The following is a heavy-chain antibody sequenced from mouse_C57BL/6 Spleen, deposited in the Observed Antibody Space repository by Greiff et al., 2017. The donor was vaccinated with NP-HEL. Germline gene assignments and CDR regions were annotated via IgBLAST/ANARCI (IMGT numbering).Heavy chain of an antibody. J-gene: IGHJ2*01. Sequence: VQLQQSGAELLRPGASVKLSCKASGYTFTDYYINWVKQRPGQGLEWIARIYPGSGNTYYNEKFKGKATLTAEKSSSTAYMQLSSLTSEDSAVEFCAREGYGLYYFDYWGQGTTLTVSS. CDR2: IYPGSGNT. D-gene: IGHD2-2*01. CDR3: AREGYGLYYFDY. V-gene: IGHV1-76*01. CDR1: GYTFTDYY.